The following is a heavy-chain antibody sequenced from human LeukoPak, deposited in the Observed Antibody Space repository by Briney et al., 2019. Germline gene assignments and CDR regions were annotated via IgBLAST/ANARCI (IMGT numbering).Heavy chain of an antibody. J-gene: IGHJ4*02. Sequence: ASVKVSCKASGYTFTSYGISWVRQAPGQGLEWMGWFSAYNGNTNYAQKLQGRVTMTTDTSTSTAYMELRSLRSDDTAVYYCARRSVGATPFDYWGQGTLVTVSS. CDR3: ARRSVGATPFDY. CDR2: FSAYNGNT. CDR1: GYTFTSYG. D-gene: IGHD1-26*01. V-gene: IGHV1-18*01.